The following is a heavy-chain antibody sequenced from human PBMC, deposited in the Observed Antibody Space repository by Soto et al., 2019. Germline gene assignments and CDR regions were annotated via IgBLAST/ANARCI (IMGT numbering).Heavy chain of an antibody. Sequence: SETLSLTCTVSGGSISSSSYYWGWIRQPPGKGLEWIGSIYYSGSTYYNPSLKSRVTISVDTSKNQFSLKLSSVTAADTAVYYCARGQGGGIQLWNFAYWGQGTLVTVSS. CDR3: ARGQGGGIQLWNFAY. J-gene: IGHJ4*02. CDR1: GGSISSSSYY. V-gene: IGHV4-39*01. D-gene: IGHD5-18*01. CDR2: IYYSGST.